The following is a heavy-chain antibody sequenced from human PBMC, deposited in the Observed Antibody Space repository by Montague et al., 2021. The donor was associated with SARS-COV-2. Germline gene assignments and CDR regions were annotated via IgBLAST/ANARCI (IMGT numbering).Heavy chain of an antibody. CDR1: GFSFSSCW. CDR2: IKQDGSEK. V-gene: IGHV3-7*01. CDR3: ARVPSSNWYFEY. Sequence: SLRLSCAASGFSFSSCWMSWVRQAPGKGLEWVAYIKQDGSEKYYVDSVKGRFTISRDSAKHSLYLQMSSLRAEDTAVYYCARVPSSNWYFEYWGQGTLVTVSS. D-gene: IGHD6-13*01. J-gene: IGHJ4*02.